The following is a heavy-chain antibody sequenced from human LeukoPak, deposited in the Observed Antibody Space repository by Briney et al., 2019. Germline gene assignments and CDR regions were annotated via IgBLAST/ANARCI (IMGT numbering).Heavy chain of an antibody. Sequence: GGSLRLSCAASGFTFSSYGMHWVRQAPGKGLEWVAVIWYDGSNKYYADSVKGRFTISRDNSKNTLYLQMNSLRAEDTAVYFWWRVGYYYYAMDVWGQGTRVTVSS. J-gene: IGHJ6*02. D-gene: IGHD6-13*01. CDR3: WRVGYYYYAMDV. CDR2: IWYDGSNK. CDR1: GFTFSSYG. V-gene: IGHV3-33*01.